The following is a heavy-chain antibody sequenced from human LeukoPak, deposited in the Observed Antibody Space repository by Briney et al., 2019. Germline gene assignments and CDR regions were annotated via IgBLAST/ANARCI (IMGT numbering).Heavy chain of an antibody. V-gene: IGHV1-2*02. CDR3: AREGSTVNFQH. J-gene: IGHJ1*01. CDR2: INPNSGGT. CDR1: GYTFTGYY. Sequence: GASVKVSYKASGYTFTGYYMHWVRQAPGQGLEWMRWINPNSGGTNYAQKFQGRVTMTRDTSISTAYMELSRLTSDDTAVYYCAREGSTVNFQHWGQGTLVTVSS. D-gene: IGHD1-26*01.